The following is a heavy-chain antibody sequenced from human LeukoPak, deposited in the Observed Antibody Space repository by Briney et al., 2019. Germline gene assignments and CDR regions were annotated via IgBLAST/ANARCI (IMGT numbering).Heavy chain of an antibody. D-gene: IGHD3-10*01. V-gene: IGHV3-30*18. Sequence: GRSLRLSCAASGFTFSSYGMHWVRQAPGKGLEWVAVISYDGSNKYYADSVKGRFTISRDNSKNTLYPQMNSLRAEDTAVYYCAKALSPWVTMVRGVIIDAFDIWGQGTMVTVSS. CDR2: ISYDGSNK. CDR3: AKALSPWVTMVRGVIIDAFDI. J-gene: IGHJ3*02. CDR1: GFTFSSYG.